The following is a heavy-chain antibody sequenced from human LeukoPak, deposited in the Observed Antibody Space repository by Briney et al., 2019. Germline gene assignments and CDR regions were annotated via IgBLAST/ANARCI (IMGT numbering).Heavy chain of an antibody. D-gene: IGHD5-24*01. CDR2: INPTDDST. Sequence: ASVKVSCKASAYTFTSYYIHWVRQAPGQGLEWLGLINPTDDSTSYAQKFRGRVTVTRDTSTSTVYMELSSLRSEDTAVYYCAREGDGYMKFDYWAQGILVTVSS. CDR1: AYTFTSYY. V-gene: IGHV1-46*01. J-gene: IGHJ4*02. CDR3: AREGDGYMKFDY.